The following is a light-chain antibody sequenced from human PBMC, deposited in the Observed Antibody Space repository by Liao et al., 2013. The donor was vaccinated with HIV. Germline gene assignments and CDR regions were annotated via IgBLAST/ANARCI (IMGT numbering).Light chain of an antibody. CDR1: NIGSKS. CDR2: YDR. V-gene: IGLV3-21*01. J-gene: IGLJ2*01. Sequence: SYVLTQTPSVSVAPGKTATVTCGGSNIGSKSVHWYQQKPGQAPLLVIYYDRDRPSGIPERFSGSNSGHTATLTISRVGAGDEGDYYCQVWDSGSDHWEFGGGTKLTVL. CDR3: QVWDSGSDHWE.